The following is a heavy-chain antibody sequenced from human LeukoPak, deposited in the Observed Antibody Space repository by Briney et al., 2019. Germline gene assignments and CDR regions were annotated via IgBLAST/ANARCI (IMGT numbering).Heavy chain of an antibody. Sequence: EASVKVSCKASGYTFTNYGFSWVRQAPGQGLEWMGWIGVYNGKTEYPQNLQSRVTVTTDTSTSTAYMELRSLTSDDTAVYYCARDIGVSQFDSWGQGTLVTVSS. CDR2: IGVYNGKT. CDR1: GYTFTNYG. D-gene: IGHD3-10*01. CDR3: ARDIGVSQFDS. J-gene: IGHJ4*02. V-gene: IGHV1-18*01.